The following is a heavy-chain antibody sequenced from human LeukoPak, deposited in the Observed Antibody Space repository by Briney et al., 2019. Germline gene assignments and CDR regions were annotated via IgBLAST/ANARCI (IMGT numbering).Heavy chain of an antibody. CDR1: GDSVSSNSAA. CDR2: TYYRSKWYN. V-gene: IGHV6-1*01. CDR3: ATTRTEYFDY. J-gene: IGHJ4*02. D-gene: IGHD1-1*01. Sequence: SQTLSLTCAISGDSVSSNSAAWNWIRQSPLRGLEWLGRTYYRSKWYNDYAVSVKSQITINPDTSKNQFSLHLNSVTPEDTAVYYCATTRTEYFDYWGQGTLVTVSS.